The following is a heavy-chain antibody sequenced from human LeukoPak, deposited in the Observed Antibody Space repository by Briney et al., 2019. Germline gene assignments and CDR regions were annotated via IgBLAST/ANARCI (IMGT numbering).Heavy chain of an antibody. CDR3: ARGGSRVISSSDFDS. D-gene: IGHD6-6*01. V-gene: IGHV4-59*01. Sequence: SETLSLTCTVSGVSFSSYYWSWIRQPPGKGLEWIGYIYYTGSTNYNPSLKSRVTVSVDTSRNQFSLRLSSVTAADTAVYYCARGGSRVISSSDFDSWGQGILVTVSS. CDR1: GVSFSSYY. CDR2: IYYTGST. J-gene: IGHJ4*02.